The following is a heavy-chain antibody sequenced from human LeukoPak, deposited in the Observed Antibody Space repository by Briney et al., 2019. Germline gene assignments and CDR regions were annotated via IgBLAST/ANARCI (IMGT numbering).Heavy chain of an antibody. CDR1: GFTFSTYA. D-gene: IGHD3-22*01. J-gene: IGHJ4*02. CDR3: ARVYSQIVVVNPFDY. CDR2: ISYDGSNK. Sequence: GGSLRLSCAASGFTFSTYAMHWVRQAPGKGLEWVAVISYDGSNKYYGDSVKGRFTISRDNSKNTLYLQMNSLRAEDTAVYYCARVYSQIVVVNPFDYWGQGTLVTVSS. V-gene: IGHV3-30*04.